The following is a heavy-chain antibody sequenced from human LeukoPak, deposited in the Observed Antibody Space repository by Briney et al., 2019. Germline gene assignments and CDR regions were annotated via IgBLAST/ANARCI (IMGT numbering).Heavy chain of an antibody. CDR3: ARDLKDIVVVPAAKGY. J-gene: IGHJ4*02. Sequence: GGPLRLSCAASGFTFSSYRMNWVRQAPGKGLECVLSISSSSSYIYYADSVKGRFTISRDNAKNSLYLQMNSLRAEDTAVYYCARDLKDIVVVPAAKGYWGQGTLVTVSS. CDR2: ISSSSSYI. CDR1: GFTFSSYR. V-gene: IGHV3-21*01. D-gene: IGHD2-2*01.